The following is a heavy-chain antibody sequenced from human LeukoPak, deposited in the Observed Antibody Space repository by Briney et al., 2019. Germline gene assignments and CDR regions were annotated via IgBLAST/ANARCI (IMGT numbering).Heavy chain of an antibody. CDR1: GFSVSANY. Sequence: PGGSLRLSCAASGFSVSANYIIWVRQAPRKGLEWVSVIYGGDKTNYADSVKGRFTISRDSSENTLYLQTNSLRAEDTAVYYCAGSITTPGGFDYWGQGTPVTVSS. CDR2: IYGGDKT. V-gene: IGHV3-53*01. CDR3: AGSITTPGGFDY. J-gene: IGHJ4*02. D-gene: IGHD6-13*01.